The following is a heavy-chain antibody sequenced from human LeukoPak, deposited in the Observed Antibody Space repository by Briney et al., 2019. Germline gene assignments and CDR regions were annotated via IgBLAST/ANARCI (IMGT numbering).Heavy chain of an antibody. D-gene: IGHD3-9*01. CDR3: AKGLGRYFDWFPFGY. J-gene: IGHJ4*02. Sequence: GGSLRLSCAASGFTFDDYAMHWVRQAPGEGLEWVSGISWNSGSIGYADSVKGRFTISRDNAKNSLYLQMNSLRAEDTALYYCAKGLGRYFDWFPFGYWGQGTLVTVSS. CDR2: ISWNSGSI. CDR1: GFTFDDYA. V-gene: IGHV3-9*01.